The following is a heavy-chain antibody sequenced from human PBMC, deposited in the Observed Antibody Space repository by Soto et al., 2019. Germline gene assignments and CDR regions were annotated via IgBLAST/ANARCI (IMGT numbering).Heavy chain of an antibody. CDR3: ARVRAVPGIWSGYYYYYYGMDV. J-gene: IGHJ6*02. D-gene: IGHD3-3*01. CDR1: GFTFSSYS. V-gene: IGHV3-21*01. CDR2: ISSSSSYI. Sequence: GGSLRLSCAASGFTFSSYSMNWVRQAPGKGLEWVSSISSSSSYIYYADSVKGRFTISRDNAKNSLYLQMNSLRAEDTAVYYCARVRAVPGIWSGYYYYYYGMDVWGQGTTVTVS.